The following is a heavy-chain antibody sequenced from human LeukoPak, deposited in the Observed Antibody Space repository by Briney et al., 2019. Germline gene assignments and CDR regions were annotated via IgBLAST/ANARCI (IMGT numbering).Heavy chain of an antibody. V-gene: IGHV4-38-2*01. J-gene: IGHJ4*02. CDR3: ARTVYSYGYMNDY. CDR1: GYSISSGYY. CDR2: IYHSGST. D-gene: IGHD5-18*01. Sequence: SETLSLTCAVSGYSISSGYYWGWIRQPPGKGLEWIGSIYHSGSTYYNPSLKSRVTISVDTSKNQFSLKLSSVTAADTAVYYCARTVYSYGYMNDYWGQGTLVTVSS.